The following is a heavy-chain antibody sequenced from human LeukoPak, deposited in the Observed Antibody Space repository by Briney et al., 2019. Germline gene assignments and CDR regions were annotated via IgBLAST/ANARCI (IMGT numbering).Heavy chain of an antibody. CDR2: ISAYNGNT. Sequence: GASVKVSCKASGYTFTSYGISWVRQAPGQGLEWMGWISAYNGNTNYAQKFQGRVTMTRDTSISTAYMELSRLRSDDTAVYYCARAHTHFWSGYHEVFDYWGQGTLVTVSS. J-gene: IGHJ4*02. CDR1: GYTFTSYG. V-gene: IGHV1-18*01. D-gene: IGHD3-3*02. CDR3: ARAHTHFWSGYHEVFDY.